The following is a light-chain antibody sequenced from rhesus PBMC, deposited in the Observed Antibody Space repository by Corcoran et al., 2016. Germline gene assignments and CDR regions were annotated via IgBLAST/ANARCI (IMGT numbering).Light chain of an antibody. J-gene: IGKJ2*01. Sequence: DIQMTQSPSSLSASVGDRVTITCRASQDISTWLAWFQQKPGKAPRLLIYKASNLQSGVPSRVSGSGSVTDVTLPISSLQPEDFETYYCQQYNSAPYNFGQGTKVENK. CDR3: QQYNSAPYN. CDR1: QDISTW. CDR2: KAS. V-gene: IGKV1-21*01.